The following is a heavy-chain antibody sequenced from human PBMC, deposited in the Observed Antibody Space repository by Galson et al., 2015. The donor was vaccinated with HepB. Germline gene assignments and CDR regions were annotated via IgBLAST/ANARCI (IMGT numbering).Heavy chain of an antibody. V-gene: IGHV1-8*01. D-gene: IGHD4-11*01. CDR2: MNPNSGNT. CDR1: GYTFTSYD. Sequence: SVKVSCKASGYTFTSYDINWVRQATGQGLEWMGWMNPNSGNTGYAQKFQGRVTMTRNTSISTAYMELSSLRSEDTAVYYCAARGYSNYVSYYYYYMDVWGKGTTVTVSS. J-gene: IGHJ6*03. CDR3: AARGYSNYVSYYYYYMDV.